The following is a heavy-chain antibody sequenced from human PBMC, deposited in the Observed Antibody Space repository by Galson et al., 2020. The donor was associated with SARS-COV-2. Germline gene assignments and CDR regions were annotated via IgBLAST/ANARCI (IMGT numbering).Heavy chain of an antibody. J-gene: IGHJ4*02. D-gene: IGHD3-10*01. CDR1: GYIFSNYV. CDR2: ISYNGSTK. CDR3: AKERLKNVFGSGSFNPDY. Sequence: GSSLKISCAASGYIFSNYVIYWVRHAPGKGLEWVAIISYNGSTKYSADFLKGRTTLSRDNSRFTLSRDNSKNIVCLQMNSLRVDVTAVYFCAKERLKNVFGSGSFNPDYWSQGAMGTVSS. V-gene: IGHV3-30*18.